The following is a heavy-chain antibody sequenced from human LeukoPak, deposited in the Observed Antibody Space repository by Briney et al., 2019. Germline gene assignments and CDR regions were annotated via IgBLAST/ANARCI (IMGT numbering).Heavy chain of an antibody. D-gene: IGHD4-17*01. CDR1: GYTFSSYA. V-gene: IGHV7-4-1*02. CDR3: ARSNNDGDYLGVGFDY. Sequence: ASVKVSCKASGYTFSSYAMNWVRQAPGQGLEWMGWINTNTGNPTYAQGFTGRFVFSLDTSVSTAYLQISSLQAEDTAVYSCARSNNDGDYLGVGFDYWGQGTLVTASS. CDR2: INTNTGNP. J-gene: IGHJ4*02.